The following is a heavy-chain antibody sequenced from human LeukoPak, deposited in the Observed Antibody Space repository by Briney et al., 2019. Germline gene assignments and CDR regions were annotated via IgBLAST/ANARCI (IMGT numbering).Heavy chain of an antibody. CDR3: ARHFDN. CDR2: VNYGGST. J-gene: IGHJ4*02. CDR1: GVSIISSSYD. V-gene: IGHV4-39*01. Sequence: SETLSLTCTVSGVSIISSSYDWGWIRQPPGKGLEWIGSVNYGGSTDYNPSLKSRVTISVDASKNQFSLKMRSMTAADTAVYYCARHFDNWGQGTLVTVSS.